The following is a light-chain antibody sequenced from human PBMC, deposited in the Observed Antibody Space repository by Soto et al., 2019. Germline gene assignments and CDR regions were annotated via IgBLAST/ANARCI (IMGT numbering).Light chain of an antibody. Sequence: EIVMTQSPLSLPVTPGESASISCRSSQSLLHSNGYNYLDWYLQKPGQSPQLLIYLGSNRASGVPDRFSGSGSGTDFTLTISRVEAEDVGVYYCMQALQTPDTFGQGTKLEIK. CDR1: QSLLHSNGYNY. V-gene: IGKV2-28*01. CDR2: LGS. CDR3: MQALQTPDT. J-gene: IGKJ2*01.